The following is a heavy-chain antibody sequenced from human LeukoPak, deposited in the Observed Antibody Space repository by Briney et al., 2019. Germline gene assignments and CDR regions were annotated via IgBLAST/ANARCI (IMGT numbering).Heavy chain of an antibody. CDR3: ARDGGIVGAGDYFDY. D-gene: IGHD1-26*01. CDR2: IYYSGST. V-gene: IGHV4-59*01. J-gene: IGHJ4*02. Sequence: SETLSLTCTVSGGSISTDYWSWIRQPPGKGLEWIGYIYYSGSTNYNPSLKSRVTISVDTSKNQFSLKLSSVTAADTAVYYCARDGGIVGAGDYFDYWGQGTLVTVSS. CDR1: GGSISTDY.